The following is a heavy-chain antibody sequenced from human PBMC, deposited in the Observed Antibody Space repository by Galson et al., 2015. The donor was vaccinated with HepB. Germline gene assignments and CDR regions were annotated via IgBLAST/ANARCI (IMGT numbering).Heavy chain of an antibody. CDR1: GFIFSDYW. CDR3: ATHSSNWYVVEY. CDR2: INSGSSTK. D-gene: IGHD6-13*01. J-gene: IGHJ4*02. V-gene: IGHV3-48*02. Sequence: SLRLSCAASGFIFSDYWMNWVRQAPGKGLEWVSYINSGSSTKYYADSVKGRFTISRDNAKNSLYLQMNSLRDEDTAVYYCATHSSNWYVVEYWGQGTLVTVSS.